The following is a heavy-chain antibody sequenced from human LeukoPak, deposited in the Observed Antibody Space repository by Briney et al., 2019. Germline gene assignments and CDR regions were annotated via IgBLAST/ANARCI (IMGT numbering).Heavy chain of an antibody. Sequence: SETLSLTCTVSGGSISSYYWSWIRQPPGKGLEWIGYIYYSGSTNYSPSLKSRVTISVDTSKDQFSLKLSSVTAADTAVYYCARVEMATIIVYWGQGTLVTVSS. V-gene: IGHV4-59*01. CDR1: GGSISSYY. D-gene: IGHD5-24*01. CDR2: IYYSGST. J-gene: IGHJ4*02. CDR3: ARVEMATIIVY.